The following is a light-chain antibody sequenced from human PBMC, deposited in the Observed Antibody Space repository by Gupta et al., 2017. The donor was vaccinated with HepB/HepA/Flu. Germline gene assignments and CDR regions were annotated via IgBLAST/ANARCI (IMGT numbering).Light chain of an antibody. V-gene: IGLV3-1*01. J-gene: IGLJ2*01. Sequence: SYDLTQPPSVSVSPGQTARIPCSGSKLGNNYVCWYQQKPGQSPVLVIFEDNKRPSGIPERFSGSNSRNTATLTISGTQTIDEADYYCQAWDSTTVIFGGGTRLSVL. CDR3: QAWDSTTVI. CDR2: EDN. CDR1: KLGNNY.